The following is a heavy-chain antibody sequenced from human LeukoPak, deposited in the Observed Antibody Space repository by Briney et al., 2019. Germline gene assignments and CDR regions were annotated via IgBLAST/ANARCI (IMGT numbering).Heavy chain of an antibody. V-gene: IGHV3-30*02. Sequence: GGSLRLSCAASGFTFSSYGMHWVRQAPGKGLEWVAFIRYDGSNKYYADSVKGRFTISRDNSKNTLYLQMNSLRAEDTAVYYCARNRNYYDSSGYYWDYYYYYMDVWGKGTTVTVSS. D-gene: IGHD3-22*01. J-gene: IGHJ6*03. CDR3: ARNRNYYDSSGYYWDYYYYYMDV. CDR1: GFTFSSYG. CDR2: IRYDGSNK.